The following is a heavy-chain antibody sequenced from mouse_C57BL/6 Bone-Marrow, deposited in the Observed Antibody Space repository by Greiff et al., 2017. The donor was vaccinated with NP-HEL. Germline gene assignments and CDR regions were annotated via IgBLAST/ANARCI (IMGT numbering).Heavy chain of an antibody. J-gene: IGHJ4*01. D-gene: IGHD1-1*01. CDR1: GYAFTNYL. CDR2: INPGSGGT. CDR3: ARDGYFGSSDAMDY. V-gene: IGHV1-54*01. Sequence: LQESGAELVRPGTSVKVSCKASGYAFTNYLIEWVKQRPGQGLEWIGVINPGSGGTNYNEKFKGKATMTADKSSSTAYMQLSSLTSENSAVYFCARDGYFGSSDAMDYWGQGTSVTVSS.